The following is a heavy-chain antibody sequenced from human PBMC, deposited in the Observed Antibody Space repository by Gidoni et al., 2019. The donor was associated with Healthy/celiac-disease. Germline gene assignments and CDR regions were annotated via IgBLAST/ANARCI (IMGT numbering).Heavy chain of an antibody. Sequence: EVQLVESGGGLVKPGGSLRLSCAASGFPFSSYSMNWVRQAPGKGLEWVSSISSSSSYIYYADSVKGRFTISRDNAKNSLYLQMNSLRAEDTAVYYCARDYHSSGYDYDYYGMDVWGQGTTVTVSS. CDR3: ARDYHSSGYDYDYYGMDV. CDR1: GFPFSSYS. J-gene: IGHJ6*02. D-gene: IGHD5-12*01. CDR2: ISSSSSYI. V-gene: IGHV3-21*01.